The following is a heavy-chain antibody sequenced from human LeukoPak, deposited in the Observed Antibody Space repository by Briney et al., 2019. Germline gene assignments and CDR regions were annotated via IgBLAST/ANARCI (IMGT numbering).Heavy chain of an antibody. D-gene: IGHD6-13*01. CDR2: INHSGST. CDR1: GRSFSGYY. J-gene: IGHJ5*02. Sequence: PSETLSLTCAVYGRSFSGYYWSWIRQPPGKGLEWIGEINHSGSTNYNPSLKSRVTISVDTSKNQFSLKLSSVTAADTAVYYCARGTTIPISSSWLNWFDPWGQGTLVTVSS. V-gene: IGHV4-34*01. CDR3: ARGTTIPISSSWLNWFDP.